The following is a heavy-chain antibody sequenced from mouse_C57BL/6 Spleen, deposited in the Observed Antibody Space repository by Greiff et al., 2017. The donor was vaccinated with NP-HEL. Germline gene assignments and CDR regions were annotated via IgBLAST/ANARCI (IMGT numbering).Heavy chain of an antibody. CDR3: ASYDGYYVGFAY. D-gene: IGHD2-3*01. J-gene: IGHJ3*01. CDR2: ISYDGSN. V-gene: IGHV3-6*01. CDR1: GYSITSCYY. Sequence: DVQLQESGPGLVKPSQSLSLTCSVTGYSITSCYYWNWIRQFPGNKLEWMGYISYDGSNNYNPSLKNRISITRDTSKNQFFLKLNSVTTEDTATYYCASYDGYYVGFAYWGQGTLVTVSA.